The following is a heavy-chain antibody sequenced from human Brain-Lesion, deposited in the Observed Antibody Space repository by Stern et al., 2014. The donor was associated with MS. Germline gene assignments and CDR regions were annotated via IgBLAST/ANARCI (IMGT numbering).Heavy chain of an antibody. J-gene: IGHJ5*02. Sequence: VQLVESGPGLVKPSETLSLTCTVAGGSVSSTSYAWAWIRQPPGKGLEWIGTIYYSGNTYYSPSPKSRLTISLDTSQNQFSPHLRSVTAADTAVYYCAGEEDIRYCSGGSCTGNWFDPWGQGTLVTVSS. V-gene: IGHV4-39*01. CDR1: GGSVSSTSYA. CDR2: IYYSGNT. D-gene: IGHD2-15*01. CDR3: AGEEDIRYCSGGSCTGNWFDP.